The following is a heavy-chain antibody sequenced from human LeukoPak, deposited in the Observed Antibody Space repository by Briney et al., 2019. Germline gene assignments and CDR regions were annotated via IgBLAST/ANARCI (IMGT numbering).Heavy chain of an antibody. CDR3: AKDLFVVVSAMDY. J-gene: IGHJ4*02. CDR2: ISWNSGSI. Sequence: HPGRSLRLSCAASAFTFGDYAMQWVRQAPGKGRGWVSGISWNSGSIGYADSVKGRFTISRDNAKSSLYLQMNSLRAEDTAFYYCAKDLFVVVSAMDYWGLGTLVTVSS. CDR1: AFTFGDYA. V-gene: IGHV3-9*01. D-gene: IGHD2-21*01.